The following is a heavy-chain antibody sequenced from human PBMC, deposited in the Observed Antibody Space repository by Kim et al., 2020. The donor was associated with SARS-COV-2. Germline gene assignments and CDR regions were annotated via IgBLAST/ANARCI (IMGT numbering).Heavy chain of an antibody. V-gene: IGHV1-46*01. D-gene: IGHD3-10*01. CDR2: INPSVGDT. Sequence: ASVKVSCKASGYSFTSYYFHWVRQAPGQGLEWMGFINPSVGDTTYAQQFQGRLAMTRDTSTSTVFLEVSSLRSEDTAVYYCAVLSGSLFVYWGQGTQVTVSS. CDR1: GYSFTSYY. J-gene: IGHJ4*02. CDR3: AVLSGSLFVY.